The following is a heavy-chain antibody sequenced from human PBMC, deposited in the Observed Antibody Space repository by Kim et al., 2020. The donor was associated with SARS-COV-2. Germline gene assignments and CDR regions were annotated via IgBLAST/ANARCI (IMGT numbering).Heavy chain of an antibody. CDR3: ARWYYDFWSGYRDDAFDI. V-gene: IGHV4-30-2*04. D-gene: IGHD3-3*01. Sequence: KSRVTISVDTSKNQFSLKLSSVTAADTAVYYCARWYYDFWSGYRDDAFDIWGQGTMVTVSS. J-gene: IGHJ3*02.